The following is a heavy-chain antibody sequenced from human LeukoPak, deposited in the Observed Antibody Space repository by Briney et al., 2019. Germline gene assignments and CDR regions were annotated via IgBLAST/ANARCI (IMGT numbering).Heavy chain of an antibody. V-gene: IGHV3-21*01. D-gene: IGHD4-17*01. CDR1: VFTFSIYS. Sequence: PGGSLRLSCAASVFTFSIYSMNWVRPAPGKGLGRGSSISSSSSYIYYADSVKGRFTISRDNAKNSLYLQMNSLRAEDTAVYYCAREEHDYGDLDYWGQGTLVTVSS. CDR2: ISSSSSYI. CDR3: AREEHDYGDLDY. J-gene: IGHJ4*02.